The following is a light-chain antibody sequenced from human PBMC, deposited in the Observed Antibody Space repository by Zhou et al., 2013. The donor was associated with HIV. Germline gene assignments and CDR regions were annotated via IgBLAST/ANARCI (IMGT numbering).Light chain of an antibody. V-gene: IGKV1-9*01. CDR3: QQLISYPFT. J-gene: IGKJ5*01. CDR2: AAS. Sequence: GDRVTISCRASQGSSNYVAWYQQKPGKAPKLLIYAASTLRSGVPSRFSGSVSGTEFTLTISSLQPEDFATYYCQQLISYPFTFGQGTQLEIK. CDR1: QGSSNY.